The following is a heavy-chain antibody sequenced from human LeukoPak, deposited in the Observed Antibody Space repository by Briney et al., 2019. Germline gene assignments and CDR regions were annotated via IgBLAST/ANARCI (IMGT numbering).Heavy chain of an antibody. Sequence: GGSLRLSCVASGFIFSNYGMHWVRQAPGKGLEWVAVIWYDGSNKYYADSVKGRFTISRDNSKNTVYLQMNSLRVEDTAIYYCATVGGRAFDIWGQGTMVTVSS. V-gene: IGHV3-33*01. J-gene: IGHJ3*02. CDR3: ATVGGRAFDI. CDR1: GFIFSNYG. CDR2: IWYDGSNK.